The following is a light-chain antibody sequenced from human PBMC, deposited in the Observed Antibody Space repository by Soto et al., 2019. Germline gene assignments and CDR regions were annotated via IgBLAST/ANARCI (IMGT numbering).Light chain of an antibody. J-gene: IGLJ1*01. Sequence: QSVLTQPASVSGSPGQSITISCTGTSSDVGGYNYVSWYQQHPGKAPKLMIYEVSNRPSGVSNRFSGSKSGNTASLTISGLQAEDEADYYCSSYTSSSTFYVFGTGTKVTAL. CDR1: SSDVGGYNY. V-gene: IGLV2-14*01. CDR3: SSYTSSSTFYV. CDR2: EVS.